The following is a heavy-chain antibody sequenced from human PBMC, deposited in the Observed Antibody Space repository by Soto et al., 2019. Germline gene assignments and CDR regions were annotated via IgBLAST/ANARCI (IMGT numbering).Heavy chain of an antibody. CDR1: GFSFSTYT. CDR3: AKDQHIVVVVAGEAEVAFDI. V-gene: IGHV3-23*01. J-gene: IGHJ3*02. D-gene: IGHD2-15*01. Sequence: QPGGSLRLSCAASGFSFSTYTMSWVRRAPGKGLEWVSAISGSGGSPSYADSVQGRFTISRDNPKNTLYLQMNSLRAEDTAVYYCAKDQHIVVVVAGEAEVAFDIWGQGTMVTVSS. CDR2: ISGSGGSP.